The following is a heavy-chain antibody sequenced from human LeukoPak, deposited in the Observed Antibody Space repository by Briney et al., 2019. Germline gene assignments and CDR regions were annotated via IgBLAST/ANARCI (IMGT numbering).Heavy chain of an antibody. Sequence: GASVKVSCKASGYTFTGDYMHWVRQAPGQGLEWMGIINPSGGSTSYAQKFQGRVTMTRDTSTSTAYMELSSLRSEDTAVYYCATVSSNSSYYFDYWGQGTLVTVSP. CDR3: ATVSSNSSYYFDY. CDR2: INPSGGST. CDR1: GYTFTGDY. V-gene: IGHV1-46*01. J-gene: IGHJ4*02. D-gene: IGHD2-2*01.